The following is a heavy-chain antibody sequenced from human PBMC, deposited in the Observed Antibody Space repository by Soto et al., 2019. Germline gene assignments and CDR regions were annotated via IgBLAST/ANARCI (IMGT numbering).Heavy chain of an antibody. J-gene: IGHJ4*02. CDR2: ISYDGSNK. Sequence: PGGSLRLSCAASGFTFSSYAMHWVRQAPGKGLEWVAVISYDGSNKYYADSVRGRFTISRDNSKNTLYLQMNSLRAEDTAVYYCARASVMTTKNSAAGTSFDYWGQGTLVTVSS. CDR1: GFTFSSYA. CDR3: ARASVMTTKNSAAGTSFDY. D-gene: IGHD6-13*01. V-gene: IGHV3-30-3*01.